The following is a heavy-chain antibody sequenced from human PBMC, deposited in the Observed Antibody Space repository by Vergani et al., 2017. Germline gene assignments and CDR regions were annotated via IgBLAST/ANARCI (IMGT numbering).Heavy chain of an antibody. CDR2: INHSGST. Sequence: QVQLQQWGAGLLKPSETLSLTCAVYGGSFSGYYWSWIRQPPGKGLEWIGEINHSGSTNYNPSLKSRVNISVDTSKNQFSLKLSSVTAADTAVYYCARVRLYNWKPSNWFDPWGQGTLVTVSS. CDR3: ARVRLYNWKPSNWFDP. CDR1: GGSFSGYY. D-gene: IGHD1-1*01. J-gene: IGHJ5*02. V-gene: IGHV4-34*01.